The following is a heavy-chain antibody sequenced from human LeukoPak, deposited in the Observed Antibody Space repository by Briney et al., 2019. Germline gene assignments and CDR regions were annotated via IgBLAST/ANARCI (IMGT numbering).Heavy chain of an antibody. CDR3: ARSQGSSGYYYFDY. V-gene: IGHV3-21*01. CDR2: INSNGSYI. Sequence: GGSLRLSCAASGFTLSSFSMNCVRHAPGKGLEWVSSINSNGSYINYADSVKGRFTISRDNAKNSLYLQMNSLRAEDTAVYYCARSQGSSGYYYFDYWGQGTLVTVSS. D-gene: IGHD3-22*01. J-gene: IGHJ4*02. CDR1: GFTLSSFS.